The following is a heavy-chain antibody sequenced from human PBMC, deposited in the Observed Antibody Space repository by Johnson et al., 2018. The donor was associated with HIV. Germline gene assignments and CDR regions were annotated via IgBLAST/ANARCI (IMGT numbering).Heavy chain of an antibody. CDR1: GLTFSSYA. CDR3: ARDASYYGSANDAFDI. CDR2: ISGSGGST. D-gene: IGHD3-10*01. J-gene: IGHJ3*02. V-gene: IGHV3-23*04. Sequence: VQLVESGGGLVQPGGSLRLSCAASGLTFSSYAMSWVRQAPGKGLEWVSAISGSGGSTYYADSVKGRFTISRDNSKNTLYLQMNSLRAEDTAVYYCARDASYYGSANDAFDIWGQGTMVTVSS.